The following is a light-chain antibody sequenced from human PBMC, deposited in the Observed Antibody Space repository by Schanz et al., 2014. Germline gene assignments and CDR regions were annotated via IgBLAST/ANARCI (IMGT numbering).Light chain of an antibody. V-gene: IGLV2-8*01. J-gene: IGLJ2*01. Sequence: QSALTQPPSASGSPGQSVTISCTGTSSDFGAYNSVSWYQQHPGKAPKVIIYEVTKRPSGVPDRFSGSKSGNTASLTISGLQAEDEADYYCSAYIRTITSVVFGGGTKLTVL. CDR1: SSDFGAYNS. CDR3: SAYIRTITSVV. CDR2: EVT.